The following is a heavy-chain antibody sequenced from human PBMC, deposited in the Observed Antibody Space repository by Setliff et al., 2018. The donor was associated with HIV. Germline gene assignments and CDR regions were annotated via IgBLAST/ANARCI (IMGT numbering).Heavy chain of an antibody. D-gene: IGHD4-4*01. CDR3: ASTKVTPHGRYFQH. J-gene: IGHJ1*01. CDR1: GGSISSGGYY. CDR2: IHSSGNT. V-gene: IGHV4-31*03. Sequence: SETLSLTCNVSGGSISSGGYYWSWIRQPPGKGPEWIGYIHSSGNTFYTPSLKSRLTISLDTSKNQFSLKLNSVTAADTAVYYCASTKVTPHGRYFQHWGQGTLVTVSS.